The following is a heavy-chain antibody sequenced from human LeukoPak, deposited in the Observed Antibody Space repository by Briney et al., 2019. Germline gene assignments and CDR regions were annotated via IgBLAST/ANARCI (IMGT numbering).Heavy chain of an antibody. Sequence: KPSETLSLTCAVYGGSFSGYYWSWIRQPPGKGLEWIGEINHSGSTNYNPSLKSRVTISVDTYKNQFSLKLSSVTAADTAVYYCARLSHYYGSGSPWWYFDLWGRGTLVTVSS. J-gene: IGHJ2*01. CDR2: INHSGST. D-gene: IGHD3-10*01. CDR1: GGSFSGYY. V-gene: IGHV4-34*01. CDR3: ARLSHYYGSGSPWWYFDL.